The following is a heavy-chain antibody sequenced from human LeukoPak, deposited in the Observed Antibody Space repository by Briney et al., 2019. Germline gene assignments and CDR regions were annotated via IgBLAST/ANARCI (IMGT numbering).Heavy chain of an antibody. Sequence: SVKVSCKASGGTFSSYAISWVRQAPGQGLEWMGGIIPIFGTANYAQKFQGRVTITADESTSTAYMELSSLRSEDTAVYYCARDLMITFGGVIVPDAFDIWGQGTMVTVSS. D-gene: IGHD3-16*02. V-gene: IGHV1-69*13. CDR3: ARDLMITFGGVIVPDAFDI. CDR2: IIPIFGTA. J-gene: IGHJ3*02. CDR1: GGTFSSYA.